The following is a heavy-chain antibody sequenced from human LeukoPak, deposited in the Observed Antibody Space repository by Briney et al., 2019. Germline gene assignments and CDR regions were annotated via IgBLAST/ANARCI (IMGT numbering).Heavy chain of an antibody. J-gene: IGHJ4*02. CDR1: GFTLSTYW. Sequence: GRSLRLSCAASGFTLSTYWMSWVRQAPGKGLEWVANIKQDGSEKYNVDSVKGRFTISRDNAKNSLYLQMNSLRAEDTAVYYCARSWEHVYNWNLFDYWGQATLVTVSS. CDR3: ARSWEHVYNWNLFDY. CDR2: IKQDGSEK. D-gene: IGHD1-20*01. V-gene: IGHV3-7*01.